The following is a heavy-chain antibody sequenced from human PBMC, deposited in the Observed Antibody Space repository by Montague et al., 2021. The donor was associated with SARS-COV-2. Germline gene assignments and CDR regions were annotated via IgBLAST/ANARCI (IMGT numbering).Heavy chain of an antibody. CDR1: GDSISSYY. V-gene: IGHV4-59*01. Sequence: SETLSLTCSVPGDSISSYYYSWIRQPPGKGLEWIGHVYHSGATNYYPSLRSRVIISLDRSKKQVSLKVISVTAADTGVYFCARHKGWLVSTDFSYGMGVWGRGATVIVSS. D-gene: IGHD6-19*01. CDR3: ARHKGWLVSTDFSYGMGV. J-gene: IGHJ6*04. CDR2: VYHSGAT.